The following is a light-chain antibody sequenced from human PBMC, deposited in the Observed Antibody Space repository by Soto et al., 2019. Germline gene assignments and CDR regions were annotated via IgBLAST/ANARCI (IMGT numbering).Light chain of an antibody. V-gene: IGKV1-5*03. Sequence: DIPMTQSPSTLSATVGDGVTITCRASQSISSWLAWYQQKPGKVPKLLIYKASTLQSGVPSRFSGSGSGTEFTLAISSLQPDDFATYYCQQYNDNWTFGQGTKVEIK. CDR3: QQYNDNWT. J-gene: IGKJ1*01. CDR2: KAS. CDR1: QSISSW.